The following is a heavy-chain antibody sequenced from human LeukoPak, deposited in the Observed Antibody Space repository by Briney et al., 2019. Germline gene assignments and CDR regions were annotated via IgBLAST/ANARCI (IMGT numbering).Heavy chain of an antibody. CDR2: INHGGST. CDR1: GGSFSGYY. V-gene: IGHV4-34*01. Sequence: SETLSLTCAVYGGSFSGYYWSWIRQPPGKGLEWIGEINHGGSTNYNPSLKSRVTISVDTSKNQFSLKLSSVTAADTAVYYCARRASFDYWGQGTLVTVSS. CDR3: ARRASFDY. D-gene: IGHD4/OR15-4a*01. J-gene: IGHJ4*02.